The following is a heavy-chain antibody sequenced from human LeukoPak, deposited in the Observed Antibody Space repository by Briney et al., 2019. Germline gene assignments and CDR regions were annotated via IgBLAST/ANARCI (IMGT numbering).Heavy chain of an antibody. CDR3: AKDSRGGAGTTAY. CDR1: GFTVSSNY. D-gene: IGHD6-19*01. J-gene: IGHJ4*02. V-gene: IGHV3-53*01. Sequence: PGGSLRLSCATSGFTVSSNYMSWVRQAPGKGLEWVSVIYDSGTTYYADSVKGRFLIFRDTSKNTVDLQMNSPRVEDTAVYYCAKDSRGGAGTTAYWGQGTLVTVSS. CDR2: IYDSGTT.